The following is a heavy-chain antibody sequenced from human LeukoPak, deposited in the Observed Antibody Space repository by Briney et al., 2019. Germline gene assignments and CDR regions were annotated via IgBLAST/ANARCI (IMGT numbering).Heavy chain of an antibody. V-gene: IGHV3-15*07. CDR1: GFTFSNAW. CDR3: TTQIAAAGTWGFDY. J-gene: IGHJ4*02. Sequence: PGGSLRLPCAASGFTFSNAWMNWVRQAPGKGLEWVGRIKSKTDGGTTDYAAPVKGRFTISRDDSKNTLYLQMNSLKTEDTAVYYCTTQIAAAGTWGFDYWGQGTLVTVSS. D-gene: IGHD6-13*01. CDR2: IKSKTDGGTT.